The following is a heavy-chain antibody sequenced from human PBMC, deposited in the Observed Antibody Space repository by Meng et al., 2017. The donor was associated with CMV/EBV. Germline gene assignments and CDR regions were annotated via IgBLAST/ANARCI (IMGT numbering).Heavy chain of an antibody. CDR2: IYYSGST. CDR3: ASYSF. CDR1: GGSISSSSYY. V-gene: IGHV4-39*07. D-gene: IGHD4-11*01. J-gene: IGHJ4*02. Sequence: SETLSLTCTVSGGSISSSSYYWGWIRQPPGKGLEWIGSIYYSGSTHYNPSLKSRVTISVDTSKNQFSLKLSSVTAADTAVYYCASYSFWGQGTLVTVSS.